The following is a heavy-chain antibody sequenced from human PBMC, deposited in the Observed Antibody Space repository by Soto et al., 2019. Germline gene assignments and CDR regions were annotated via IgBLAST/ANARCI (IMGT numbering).Heavy chain of an antibody. J-gene: IGHJ4*02. CDR2: ISAHNGNT. V-gene: IGHV1-18*01. D-gene: IGHD1-1*01. CDR3: ARGRYGDY. CDR1: GYTFTTYG. Sequence: QVHLVQSGAEVKKPGASVKVSCKGSGYTFTTYGITWVRQAPGQGLEWMGWISAHNGNTNYAQNLQGRVTVTRDTSASTAYMELRSRRSNDTAVYYCARGRYGDYWGQGALVTVSS.